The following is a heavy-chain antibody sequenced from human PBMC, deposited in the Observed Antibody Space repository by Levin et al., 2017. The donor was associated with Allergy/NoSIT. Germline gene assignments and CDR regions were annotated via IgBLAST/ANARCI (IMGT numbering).Heavy chain of an antibody. CDR2: ISGSGGST. CDR1: GFTFSSYA. J-gene: IGHJ5*02. Sequence: PSETLSLTCAASGFTFSSYAMSWVRQAPGKGLEWVSAISGSGGSTYYADSVKGRFTISRDNSKNTLYLQMNSLRAEDTAVYYCAKDRTYYDYVWGPGGWFDPWGQGTLVTVSS. V-gene: IGHV3-23*01. CDR3: AKDRTYYDYVWGPGGWFDP. D-gene: IGHD3-16*01.